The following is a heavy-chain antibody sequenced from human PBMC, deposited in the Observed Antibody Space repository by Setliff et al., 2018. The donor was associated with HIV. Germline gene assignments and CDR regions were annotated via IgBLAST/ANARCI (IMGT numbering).Heavy chain of an antibody. CDR3: ARDGGPGSGWGDYSYYYSMDV. J-gene: IGHJ6*04. V-gene: IGHV1-3*01. D-gene: IGHD6-19*01. Sequence: GASVKVSCKASGYTFIAYVMQWVRQAPGQRLEWMGWINAGNGNTKYSQEFQGRVTITTDTSADTAYMELSSLRFEDTAVYYCARDGGPGSGWGDYSYYYSMDVWGKGTTVTVSS. CDR2: INAGNGNT. CDR1: GYTFIAYV.